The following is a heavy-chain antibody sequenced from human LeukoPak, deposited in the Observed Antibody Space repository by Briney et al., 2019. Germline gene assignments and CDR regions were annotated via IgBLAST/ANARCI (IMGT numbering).Heavy chain of an antibody. CDR2: INAGNGNT. J-gene: IGHJ3*02. D-gene: IGHD3-22*01. CDR3: ARDLQSYYDSSGYYDFDAFDI. Sequence: ASVKVSCKASGYTFTSYAMHWVRQAPGQRLEWMGWINAGNGNTKYSQKFQGRVTITRDTSASKAYMELSSLRSEDTAVYYCARDLQSYYDSSGYYDFDAFDIWGQGTMVTVSS. V-gene: IGHV1-3*01. CDR1: GYTFTSYA.